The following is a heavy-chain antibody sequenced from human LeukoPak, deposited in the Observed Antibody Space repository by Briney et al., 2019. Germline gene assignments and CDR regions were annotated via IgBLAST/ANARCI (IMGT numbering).Heavy chain of an antibody. Sequence: GSLRLSCAASGFPFSSSWMSWVRQAPGKGLEWVAHIKQDGSAKNYVDSVKGRFTISRDNAKSSLDLQMNSLRAEDTAVYYCAGVRSGNWFDPWGQGTLVTVSS. V-gene: IGHV3-7*01. CDR2: IKQDGSAK. J-gene: IGHJ5*02. D-gene: IGHD7-27*01. CDR1: GFPFSSSW. CDR3: AGVRSGNWFDP.